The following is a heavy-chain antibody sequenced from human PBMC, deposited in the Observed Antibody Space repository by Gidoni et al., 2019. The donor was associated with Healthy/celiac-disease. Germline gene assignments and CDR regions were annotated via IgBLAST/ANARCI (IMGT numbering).Heavy chain of an antibody. CDR2: ISGSGGST. V-gene: IGHV3-23*01. J-gene: IGHJ4*02. Sequence: EVQLLESGGGLVQPGGSLRLFCAAPGFTFSSYAMGWVRQAPGKGLEWVSAISGSGGSTYYADSVKGRFTISRDNSKNTLYLQMNSLRAEDTAVYYCAKVSAARPLARPFDYWGQGTLVTVSS. CDR3: AKVSAARPLARPFDY. CDR1: GFTFSSYA. D-gene: IGHD6-6*01.